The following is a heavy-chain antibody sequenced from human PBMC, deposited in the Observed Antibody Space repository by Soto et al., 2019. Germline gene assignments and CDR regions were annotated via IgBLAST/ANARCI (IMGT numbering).Heavy chain of an antibody. Sequence: PSQTLSLTCTVSGGCVSSGDYYWSLLRQPPGKGLEWIGYIYYSGSTYYNPSLKSRVTISVDTSKNQFSLKLSSVTAADRAVYYCAATPVTMALGWFVPWGQGT. CDR1: GGCVSSGDYY. J-gene: IGHJ5*02. V-gene: IGHV4-30-4*01. CDR3: AATPVTMALGWFVP. CDR2: IYYSGST. D-gene: IGHD3-10*01.